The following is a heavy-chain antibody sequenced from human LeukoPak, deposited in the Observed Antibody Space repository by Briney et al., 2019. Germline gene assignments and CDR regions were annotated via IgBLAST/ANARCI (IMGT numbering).Heavy chain of an antibody. V-gene: IGHV1-18*01. D-gene: IGHD5-24*01. CDR3: AKDDAWLQYND. J-gene: IGHJ4*02. CDR1: GYTFINYG. Sequence: ASVKVSCKASGYTFINYGITWVRQAPGQGLEWMGWISPYSGNTKYLQKFQGRVTMTTDTSTSTASMEVRSLRSDDTAVYYCAKDDAWLQYNDWGQGTLVTVSS. CDR2: ISPYSGNT.